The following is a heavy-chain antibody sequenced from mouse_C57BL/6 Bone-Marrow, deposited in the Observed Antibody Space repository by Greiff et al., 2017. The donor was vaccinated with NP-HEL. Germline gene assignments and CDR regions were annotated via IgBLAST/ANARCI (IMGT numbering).Heavy chain of an antibody. CDR1: GYTFTSYW. CDR3: APFYYDFFAY. CDR2: IHPNSGST. Sequence: QVQLQQSGAELVKPGASVKLSCKASGYTFTSYWMHWVKQRPGQGLEWIGMIHPNSGSTNYNEKFKSKATLTVDKSSSTAYMQLSSLTSEDSAVYYCAPFYYDFFAYWGQGTLVTVSA. V-gene: IGHV1-64*01. D-gene: IGHD2-4*01. J-gene: IGHJ3*01.